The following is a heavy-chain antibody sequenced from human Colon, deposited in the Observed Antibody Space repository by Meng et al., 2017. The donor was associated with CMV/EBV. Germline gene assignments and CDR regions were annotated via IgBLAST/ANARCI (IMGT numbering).Heavy chain of an antibody. D-gene: IGHD2-2*01. V-gene: IGHV4-59*01. CDR2: IYYSGST. CDR3: ARGGVVPAARTVSYYYYYGMDV. J-gene: IGHJ6*02. CDR1: GGSISSYY. Sequence: SEILSLTCTVSGGSISSYYWSWFRQPPGKGLEWIGYIYYSGSTNYNPSLKSRVTISVDTSKNQFSLKLSSVTAADTAVYYCARGGVVPAARTVSYYYYYGMDVWGQGTTVTVSS.